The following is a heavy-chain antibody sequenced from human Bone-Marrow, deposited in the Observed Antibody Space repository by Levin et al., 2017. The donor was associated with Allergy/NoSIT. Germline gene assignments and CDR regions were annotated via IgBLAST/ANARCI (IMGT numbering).Heavy chain of an antibody. J-gene: IGHJ4*02. V-gene: IGHV3-9*01. CDR1: GFTFDDYA. Sequence: GGSLRLSCAASGFTFDDYAMHWVRQAPGKGLEWVSGISWNSGSIGYADSVKGRFTISRDNAKNSLYLQMNSLRAEDTALYYCAKGHRDGPRDPFDYWGQGTLVTVSS. CDR3: AKGHRDGPRDPFDY. D-gene: IGHD5-24*01. CDR2: ISWNSGSI.